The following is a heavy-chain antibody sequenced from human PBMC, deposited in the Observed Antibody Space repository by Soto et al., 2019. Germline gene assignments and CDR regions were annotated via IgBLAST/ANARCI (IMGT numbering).Heavy chain of an antibody. D-gene: IGHD3-22*01. J-gene: IGHJ4*02. CDR3: TTGVVVITYDY. V-gene: IGHV3-15*01. CDR2: IKSKTDGGTT. Sequence: GGSLRLSCAASGFTFSNAWMSWVRQAPGRGLEWVGRIKSKTDGGTTDYAAPVKGRFTISRDDSKNTLYLQMNSLKTEDTAVYYCTTGVVVITYDYWGQGALVTVPQ. CDR1: GFTFSNAW.